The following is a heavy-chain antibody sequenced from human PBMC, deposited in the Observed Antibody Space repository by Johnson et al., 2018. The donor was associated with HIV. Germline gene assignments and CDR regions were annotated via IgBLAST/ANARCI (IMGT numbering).Heavy chain of an antibody. CDR3: APRGRVGGSYGDAFDI. CDR2: ISYDGSNK. V-gene: IGHV3-30-3*01. Sequence: VQLVESGGGVVQPGRSLRLSCAASGFTFSSYAMHWVRQAPGKGLEWVAVISYDGSNKYYADSVKGRFTISRDNSKNTLYLQMNSLRAEDTAVYYCAPRGRVGGSYGDAFDIWGQGTMVTVS. J-gene: IGHJ3*02. CDR1: GFTFSSYA. D-gene: IGHD1-26*01.